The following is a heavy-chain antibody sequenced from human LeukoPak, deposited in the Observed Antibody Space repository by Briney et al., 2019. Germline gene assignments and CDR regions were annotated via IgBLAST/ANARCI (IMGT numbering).Heavy chain of an antibody. CDR1: GGSISSYY. CDR3: ARESPGIAAAGTRGHACDI. D-gene: IGHD6-13*01. J-gene: IGHJ3*02. Sequence: SETLSLTCTVCGGSISSYYWSWIRQPPGKGLEWIGYIYYSGSTNYNPSLKSRVTISVDTSKNQFSLKLSSVTAADTAVYYCARESPGIAAAGTRGHACDIWGQGTMVTVSS. V-gene: IGHV4-59*01. CDR2: IYYSGST.